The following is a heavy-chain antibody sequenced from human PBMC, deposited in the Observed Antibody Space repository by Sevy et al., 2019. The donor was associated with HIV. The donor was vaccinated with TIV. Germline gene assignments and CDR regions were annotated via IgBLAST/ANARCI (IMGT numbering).Heavy chain of an antibody. J-gene: IGHJ4*02. CDR1: GFTFSSYA. CDR2: ISGSGGST. Sequence: GGSLRLSCAASGFTFSSYAMSWVRQAPGKGLEWVSAISGSGGSTYYGDSVKGRFTISRDNSKNTLYLQMNSLRAEDTAVYYCAPGNKLVFVDYWGQGTLVTVSS. V-gene: IGHV3-23*01. D-gene: IGHD3-3*01. CDR3: APGNKLVFVDY.